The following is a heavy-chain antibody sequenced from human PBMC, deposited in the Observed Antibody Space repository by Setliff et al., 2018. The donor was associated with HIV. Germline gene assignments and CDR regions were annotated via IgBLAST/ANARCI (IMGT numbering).Heavy chain of an antibody. Sequence: SETLSLTCTVSDDSFSSDYWTWIRQTPGKGLEWIGYIYYSGSTKYNPSLTSRVTISVDTSKNHFSLKLTSVTAADTAVYYCARAEMATIVAFDIWGQGTMVTVSS. CDR3: ARAEMATIVAFDI. CDR2: IYYSGST. J-gene: IGHJ3*02. CDR1: DDSFSSDY. D-gene: IGHD5-12*01. V-gene: IGHV4-59*01.